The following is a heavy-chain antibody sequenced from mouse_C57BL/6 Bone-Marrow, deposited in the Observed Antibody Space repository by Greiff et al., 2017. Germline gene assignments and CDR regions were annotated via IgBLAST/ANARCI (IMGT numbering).Heavy chain of an antibody. Sequence: VQLQQSGPGLVQPSQSLSITCTVSGFSLTSYGVHWVRQSPGKGLEWLGVIWRGGSTDYNAAFMSRLSITKDNSKSQVFFKMNSLQADDTAIYYCAKKWGYGSSYGYAMDYWGQGTSVTVSS. V-gene: IGHV2-5*01. D-gene: IGHD1-1*01. CDR3: AKKWGYGSSYGYAMDY. CDR1: GFSLTSYG. CDR2: IWRGGST. J-gene: IGHJ4*01.